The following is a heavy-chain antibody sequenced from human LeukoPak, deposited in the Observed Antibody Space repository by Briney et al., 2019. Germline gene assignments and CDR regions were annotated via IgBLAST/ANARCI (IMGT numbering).Heavy chain of an antibody. CDR1: GFTFSSYE. Sequence: GGYLRLYGAASGFTFSSYEMNWVRQAPGNGLEGVSYISSSGSTRYYADSVKGRFTISRDDAKNSLYLQMNSLRAEDTAVYYCTRNGFSSGLDYWGQGTLVTVSS. CDR3: TRNGFSSGLDY. CDR2: ISSSGSTR. J-gene: IGHJ4*02. V-gene: IGHV3-48*03. D-gene: IGHD6-19*01.